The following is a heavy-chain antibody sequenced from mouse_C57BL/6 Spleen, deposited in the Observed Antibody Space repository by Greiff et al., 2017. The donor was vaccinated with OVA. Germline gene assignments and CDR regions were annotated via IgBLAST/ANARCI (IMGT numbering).Heavy chain of an antibody. Sequence: VQLQQSGPELVKPGASVKISCKASGYAFSSSWMNWVKQRPGKGLEWIGRIYPGDGDTNYNGKFKGKATLTADKSSSTAYMQLSSLTSEDSAVYCCARGGPYYKDYFDYWGQGTTLTVSS. CDR3: ARGGPYYKDYFDY. D-gene: IGHD2-12*01. CDR2: IYPGDGDT. J-gene: IGHJ2*01. V-gene: IGHV1-82*01. CDR1: GYAFSSSW.